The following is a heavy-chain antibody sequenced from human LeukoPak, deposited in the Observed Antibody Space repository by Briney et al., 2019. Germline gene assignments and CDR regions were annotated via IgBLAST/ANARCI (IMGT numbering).Heavy chain of an antibody. Sequence: SQTLSLTCTVSGGSLSSGDYYWSWIRQPPGTGLEWIGYIYYSGSTYYNPSLKSRVTISVDTSKNQFSLKLSSVTAADTAVYYCARAEIDYGSGNWGQGTLVTVSS. V-gene: IGHV4-30-4*08. CDR2: IYYSGST. CDR1: GGSLSSGDYY. CDR3: ARAEIDYGSGN. D-gene: IGHD4-17*01. J-gene: IGHJ4*02.